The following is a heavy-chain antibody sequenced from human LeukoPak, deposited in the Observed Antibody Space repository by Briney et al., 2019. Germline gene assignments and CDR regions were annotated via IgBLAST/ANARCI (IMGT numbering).Heavy chain of an antibody. J-gene: IGHJ3*02. V-gene: IGHV4-59*01. CDR2: IYYRGST. CDR3: ARARYVNSFYAFDI. CDR1: GGSIYSYY. D-gene: IGHD3-9*01. Sequence: SETLSLTCTVSGGSIYSYYWSWIRQPPGKGLEWIGYIYYRGSTNYSPSLKSRVTIFGDTSKNQFFLKLSSVTAADTAMYYCARARYVNSFYAFDIWGQGTLVTVSS.